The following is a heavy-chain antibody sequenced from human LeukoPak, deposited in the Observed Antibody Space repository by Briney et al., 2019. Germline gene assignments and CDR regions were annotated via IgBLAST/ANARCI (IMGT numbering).Heavy chain of an antibody. J-gene: IGHJ4*02. D-gene: IGHD2-8*01. V-gene: IGHV3-48*03. CDR2: ISSGGSTI. Sequence: GGSLRLSCAASGFTFSSYEMNWVRLAPGKGLEWVSYISSGGSTIFYADSVKGRFTISRDNSKNTLYLQMNSLRAEDTAVYYCARGNGHENDYWGQGTLVTVSS. CDR3: ARGNGHENDY. CDR1: GFTFSSYE.